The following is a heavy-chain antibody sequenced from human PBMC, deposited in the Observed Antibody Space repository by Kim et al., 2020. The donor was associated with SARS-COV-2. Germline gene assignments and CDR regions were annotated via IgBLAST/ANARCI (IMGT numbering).Heavy chain of an antibody. CDR3: ARGRLRGYYGSGSPPATFNWFDP. V-gene: IGHV1-69*13. CDR2: IIPIFGTA. CDR1: GGTFSSYA. D-gene: IGHD3-10*01. J-gene: IGHJ5*02. Sequence: SVKVSCKASGGTFSSYAISWVRQAPGQGLEWMGGIIPIFGTANYAQKFQGRVTITADESTSTAYMELSSLRSEDTAVYYCARGRLRGYYGSGSPPATFNWFDPWGQGTLVTVSS.